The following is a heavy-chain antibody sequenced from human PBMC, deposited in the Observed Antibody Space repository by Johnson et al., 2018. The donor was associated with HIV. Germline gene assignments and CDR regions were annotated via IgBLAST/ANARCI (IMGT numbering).Heavy chain of an antibody. V-gene: IGHV3-30*14. D-gene: IGHD6-6*01. Sequence: QVQLVESGGGVVQPGRSLRLSCAASDFTFSNNAIHWVRQAPGKGLEWVAVISYDGTNTYYADSVRGRFTISRDNSRNTVSLQMFLLRPKDTAMYYCASGVTARAPLLIWGQGTMVTVSS. CDR3: ASGVTARAPLLI. CDR1: DFTFSNNA. J-gene: IGHJ3*02. CDR2: ISYDGTNT.